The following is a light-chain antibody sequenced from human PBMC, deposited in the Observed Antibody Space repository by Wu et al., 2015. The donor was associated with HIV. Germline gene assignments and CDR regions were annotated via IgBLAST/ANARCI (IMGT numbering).Light chain of an antibody. J-gene: IGKJ4*01. Sequence: EIVLTQSPGTLSLSPGERATLSCRASQNVSGNYLAWYQQRPGQAPSLLIYGASNRATGIPDRFTGSGSGTDFTLTISRLEPEDFAVYYCQEYGSSPQVTFGGGTKVEIK. CDR1: QNVSGNY. CDR2: GAS. CDR3: QEYGSSPQVT. V-gene: IGKV3-20*01.